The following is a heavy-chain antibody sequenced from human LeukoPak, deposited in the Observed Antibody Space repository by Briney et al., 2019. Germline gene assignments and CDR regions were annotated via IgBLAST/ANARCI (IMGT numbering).Heavy chain of an antibody. CDR2: ISAYNGNT. CDR1: GYTFTSYG. Sequence: ASVNVSCKASGYTFTSYGISWVRQAPGQGLEWMGWISAYNGNTNYAQKLQGRVTMTTDTSTSTAYMELRSLRSDDTAVYYCARVYPQTYGSGSYYFDSPNWGQGTLVTVSS. J-gene: IGHJ4*02. D-gene: IGHD3-10*01. CDR3: ARVYPQTYGSGSYYFDSPN. V-gene: IGHV1-18*01.